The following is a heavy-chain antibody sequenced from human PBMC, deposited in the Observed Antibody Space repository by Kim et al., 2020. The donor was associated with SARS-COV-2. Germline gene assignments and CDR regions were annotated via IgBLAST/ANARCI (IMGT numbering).Heavy chain of an antibody. D-gene: IGHD2-2*01. V-gene: IGHV3-53*01. CDR1: GFTVSSNY. CDR3: ARGGEYQLPLDV. Sequence: GGSLRLSCAASGFTVSSNYMSWVRQAPGKGLEWVSVIYSSGSTYYADSVKGRFTISRDNSKNTLYLQMNSLRAEDTAVYYCARGGEYQLPLDVWGQGTTGTVSS. J-gene: IGHJ6*02. CDR2: IYSSGST.